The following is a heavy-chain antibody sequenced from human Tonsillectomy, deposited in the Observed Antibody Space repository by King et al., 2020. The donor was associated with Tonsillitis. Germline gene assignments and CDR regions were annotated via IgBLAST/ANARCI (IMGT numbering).Heavy chain of an antibody. D-gene: IGHD3-16*02. J-gene: IGHJ4*02. CDR1: GYSISSGYY. Sequence: QLQESGPGLVKPSETLSLTCAVSGYSISSGYYWGWIRQPPGKGLEWIGSIYHSGSTYYNPSLKSRVTISVDTSKNQFSLKLSSVTAADTAVYYFAGLDYDYVWGSYRYSERRGGDRYYFDYWGQGTLVTVSS. CDR3: AGLDYDYVWGSYRYSERRGGDRYYFDY. V-gene: IGHV4-38-2*01. CDR2: IYHSGST.